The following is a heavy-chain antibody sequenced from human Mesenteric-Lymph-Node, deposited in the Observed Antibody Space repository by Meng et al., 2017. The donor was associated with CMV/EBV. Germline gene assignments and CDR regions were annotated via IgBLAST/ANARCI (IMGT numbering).Heavy chain of an antibody. V-gene: IGHV3-30*03. CDR3: VRRTEAAGSDYYHGMDV. CDR1: GFTFSSYA. J-gene: IGHJ6*02. CDR2: ISDDGSNK. D-gene: IGHD6-13*01. Sequence: GESLKISCAASGFTFSSYAMSWVRQAPGKGLEWVAVISDDGSNKLYADSVRGRFTISRDNSKNTVYVQMNSLRPEDTGVYYCVRRTEAAGSDYYHGMDVWGQGTTVTVSS.